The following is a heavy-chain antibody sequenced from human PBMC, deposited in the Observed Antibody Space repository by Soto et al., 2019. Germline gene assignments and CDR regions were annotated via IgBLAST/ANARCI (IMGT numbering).Heavy chain of an antibody. Sequence: SETLSLTCTVSGGSVNTAPYHWSWIRQSPRNGLEWIGNIYYTGSTNYNPSFESRVAISLDTSNNQFSLRLTSLTAAGTAVYFCARDHHSYYDTSGYYPYFDCWGQGTLVTSPQ. CDR2: IYYTGST. V-gene: IGHV4-61*01. CDR1: GGSVNTAPYH. J-gene: IGHJ4*02. D-gene: IGHD3-22*01. CDR3: ARDHHSYYDTSGYYPYFDC.